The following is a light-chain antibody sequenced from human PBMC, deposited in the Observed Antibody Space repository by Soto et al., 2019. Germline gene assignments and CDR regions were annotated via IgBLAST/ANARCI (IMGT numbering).Light chain of an antibody. Sequence: DIQMTQSPSSLSASVGDRVTFTCRATHVITNSLAWYQQKPGKVPNLLIYATSYLKSGVRSRFSGSGSGTDFTLTISSLQPEDVATYYCQKYDSVPYTFGQGTKLEIK. CDR1: HVITNS. CDR3: QKYDSVPYT. CDR2: ATS. V-gene: IGKV1-27*01. J-gene: IGKJ2*01.